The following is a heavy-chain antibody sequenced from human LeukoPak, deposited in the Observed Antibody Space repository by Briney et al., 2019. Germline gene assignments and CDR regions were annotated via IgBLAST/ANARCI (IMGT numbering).Heavy chain of an antibody. CDR2: IYPRDSGT. V-gene: IGHV5-51*01. D-gene: IGHD3-16*02. Sequence: GESLKIYWKGSGYSFTNYWIGLVRQMPGKGLEWMGIIYPRDSGTTYRPSFQGQVTTSADKSISPAYLQWSALKASDTAMYYCARQDTGDLSSGRHVFELWGQGTLVTVSS. CDR3: ARQDTGDLSSGRHVFEL. J-gene: IGHJ1*01. CDR1: GYSFTNYW.